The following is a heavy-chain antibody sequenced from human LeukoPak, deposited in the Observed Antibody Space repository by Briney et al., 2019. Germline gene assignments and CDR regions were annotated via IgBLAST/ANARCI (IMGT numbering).Heavy chain of an antibody. Sequence: SETLSLTCTASGGSISSYYWSWIRQPPGKGLEWIGYIYYSGSTNYNPSLKSRFTISVDTSKNQFSLKLSSVTAADTAVYYCARDAYSSGFFFDYWGQGTLVTVSS. CDR2: IYYSGST. J-gene: IGHJ4*02. V-gene: IGHV4-59*01. D-gene: IGHD6-19*01. CDR3: ARDAYSSGFFFDY. CDR1: GGSISSYY.